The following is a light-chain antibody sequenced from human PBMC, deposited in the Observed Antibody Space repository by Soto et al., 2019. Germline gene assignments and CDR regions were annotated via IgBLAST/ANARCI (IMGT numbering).Light chain of an antibody. V-gene: IGKV1-6*01. J-gene: IGKJ1*01. CDR1: QGINNE. CDR2: AAS. Sequence: AIQMTQSPSSLSASVGDRVTMTCRASQGINNELAWYQQKPGKAPKLLIYAASNLHSGVPSRFSGSGSGTDFALTISSLQPEDFATYFCLHDYNYPRTFGQGNKVE. CDR3: LHDYNYPRT.